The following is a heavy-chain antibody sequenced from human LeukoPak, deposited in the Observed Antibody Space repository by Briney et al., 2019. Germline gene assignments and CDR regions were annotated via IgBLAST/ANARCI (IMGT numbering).Heavy chain of an antibody. D-gene: IGHD6-13*01. CDR3: AKGAAAGLVDWFDP. J-gene: IGHJ5*02. CDR1: GFIFSNYA. Sequence: QPGGSLRLSCAASGFIFSNYALMWVRQAPGKGLEGGSSKTWRGDETFYADPVKGRFSLSRDNSKNMLYLQMYSLGAEDTAIYYCAKGAAAGLVDWFDPWGQGALVTVSS. V-gene: IGHV3-23*01. CDR2: KTWRGDET.